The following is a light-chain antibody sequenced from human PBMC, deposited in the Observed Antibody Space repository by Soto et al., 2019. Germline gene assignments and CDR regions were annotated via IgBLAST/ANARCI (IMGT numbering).Light chain of an antibody. Sequence: EIVMTQSPATLSVSPGERATLSCRASQSVSSNLAWYQQKPGQAPRLLIYGASTRATGIPARFSGSESGTEFTLTISSLEPEDFAVYYCQQRSNWPLTFGGGTKVDIK. J-gene: IGKJ4*01. CDR1: QSVSSN. V-gene: IGKV3-15*01. CDR2: GAS. CDR3: QQRSNWPLT.